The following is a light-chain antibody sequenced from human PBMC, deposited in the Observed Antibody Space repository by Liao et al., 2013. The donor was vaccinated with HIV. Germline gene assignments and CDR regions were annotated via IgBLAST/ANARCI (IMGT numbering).Light chain of an antibody. V-gene: IGLV3-1*01. Sequence: SYELTQPPSVSVSPGQTASIPCSGDKLAYKYASWYQQKPGQSPVLVIYQDSKRLSKIPERFSGSNSGNTATLTISGTQAVDEADYYCQAWDNSTAIFGGGTKLTVL. CDR1: KLAYKY. J-gene: IGLJ2*01. CDR2: QDS. CDR3: QAWDNSTAI.